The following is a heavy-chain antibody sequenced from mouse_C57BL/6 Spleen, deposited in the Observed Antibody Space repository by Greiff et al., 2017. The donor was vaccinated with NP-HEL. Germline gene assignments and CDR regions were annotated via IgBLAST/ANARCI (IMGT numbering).Heavy chain of an antibody. J-gene: IGHJ4*01. Sequence: EVQVVESGGGLVKPGGSLKLSCAASGFTFSSYAMSWVRQTPEKRLEWVATISDGGSYTYYPDNVKGRFTISRDNAKNNLYLQMSHLKSEDTAMYYCARDRAYYGSSRGAMDYWGQGTSVTVSS. V-gene: IGHV5-4*01. CDR2: ISDGGSYT. CDR1: GFTFSSYA. CDR3: ARDRAYYGSSRGAMDY. D-gene: IGHD1-1*01.